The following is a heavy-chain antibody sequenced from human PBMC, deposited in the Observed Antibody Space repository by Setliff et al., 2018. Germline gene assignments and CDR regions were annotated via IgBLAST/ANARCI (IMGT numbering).Heavy chain of an antibody. CDR2: ISNDGGSI. V-gene: IGHV3-23*03. J-gene: IGHJ4*02. CDR1: GFSFSNYW. D-gene: IGHD4-4*01. Sequence: GGSLRLSCAASGFSFSNYWMHWVRQGPGKGLEWVSIISNDGGSIYYADSVKGRFTVSKDNSKNTMYLQMNSLRDEDTAIYFCAKCTSWDSHYPYFDYWGQGALVTVSS. CDR3: AKCTSWDSHYPYFDY.